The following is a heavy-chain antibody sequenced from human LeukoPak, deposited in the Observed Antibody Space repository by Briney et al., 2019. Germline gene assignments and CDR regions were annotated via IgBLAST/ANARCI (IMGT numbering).Heavy chain of an antibody. D-gene: IGHD3-3*02. CDR2: IYTSGST. Sequence: SETLSLTCTVSGGSISSYYWSWIRQPAGKGLGWIGRIYTSGSTNYNPSLKSRVTMAVDTSKNQFSLKLSSVTAADTAVYYCARAFYPGYYSYMAVWGKGTTVTVSS. CDR1: GGSISSYY. CDR3: ARAFYPGYYSYMAV. J-gene: IGHJ6*03. V-gene: IGHV4-4*07.